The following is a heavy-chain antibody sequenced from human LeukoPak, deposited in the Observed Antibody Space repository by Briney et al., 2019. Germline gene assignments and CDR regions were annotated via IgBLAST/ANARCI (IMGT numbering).Heavy chain of an antibody. V-gene: IGHV1-8*01. D-gene: IGHD3-3*01. CDR1: GYTFTSYD. CDR2: MNPNSGNT. Sequence: ASVKVSCKASGYTFTSYDINWVRQATGQGLVWVGWMNPNSGNTGYAQKFQGRVTMTRNTSISTAYMELSSLRSEDTAVYYCARFMPRDFWSGEPVYYYYYYMDVWGKGTTVTVSS. CDR3: ARFMPRDFWSGEPVYYYYYYMDV. J-gene: IGHJ6*03.